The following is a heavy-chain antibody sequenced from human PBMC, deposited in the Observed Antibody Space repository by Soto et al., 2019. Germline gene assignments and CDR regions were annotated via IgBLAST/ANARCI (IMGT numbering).Heavy chain of an antibody. D-gene: IGHD3-3*01. Sequence: GGSLRLSCAASGFTFSNYAMTWVRQAPGKGLEWVSAISGSGGSTYYADSVKGRFTISRDNSKNTLYLQMNSLRAEDTAVYYCAKDRFLEWLLYRHDAFDIWGQGTMVTVSS. V-gene: IGHV3-23*01. CDR3: AKDRFLEWLLYRHDAFDI. J-gene: IGHJ3*02. CDR2: ISGSGGST. CDR1: GFTFSNYA.